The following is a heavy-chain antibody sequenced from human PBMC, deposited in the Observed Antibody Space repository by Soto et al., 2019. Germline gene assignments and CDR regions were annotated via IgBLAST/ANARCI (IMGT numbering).Heavy chain of an antibody. CDR1: GFTFSDYY. J-gene: IGHJ3*02. CDR2: IRNEANSYTT. V-gene: IGHV3-72*01. Sequence: EVQLVESGGGLVQPGGSLRLSCVVSGFTFSDYYMDWVRQAPGKGLDWVGRIRNEANSYTTVYAASVTGRFTMSRDDSKNALYLQMDSLKTEDTAVYYCTRVPTPVPAAIDIWGQGTMVTVSS. CDR3: TRVPTPVPAAIDI. D-gene: IGHD2-15*01.